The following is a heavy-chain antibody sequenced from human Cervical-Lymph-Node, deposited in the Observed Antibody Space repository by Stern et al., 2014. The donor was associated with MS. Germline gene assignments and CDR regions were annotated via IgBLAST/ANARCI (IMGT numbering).Heavy chain of an antibody. J-gene: IGHJ6*02. CDR3: TIDRDRVKVDWSGYYYYAMDV. CDR2: IKSKTDGGAT. V-gene: IGHV3-15*01. CDR1: EFTFSNAW. D-gene: IGHD3-10*01. Sequence: EVQLVESGGGLVKPGGSLRLSCAASEFTFSNAWMSWVRQAPGKGLEWVGRIKSKTDGGATDYAAPVKGRFTISRDDSKNTLYLQMNSLKTEDTAVYYCTIDRDRVKVDWSGYYYYAMDVWGQGTTVTVSS.